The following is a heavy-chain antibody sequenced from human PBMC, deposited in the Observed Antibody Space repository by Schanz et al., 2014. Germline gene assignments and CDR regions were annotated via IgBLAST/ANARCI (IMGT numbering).Heavy chain of an antibody. V-gene: IGHV3-23*04. CDR2: ISASGGST. CDR3: AKARRKSNCSGGRCFHYSYYGMDV. D-gene: IGHD2-15*01. J-gene: IGHJ6*02. Sequence: VQLVEAGGGVVKPGGALRLSCAASGFTFSSYAMSWVHQAPGKGLEWVSTISASGGSTYYADSVKGRFTISRDNSKNILYLQMNSLRAEDTAVYYCAKARRKSNCSGGRCFHYSYYGMDVWGRGTTVTVSS. CDR1: GFTFSSYA.